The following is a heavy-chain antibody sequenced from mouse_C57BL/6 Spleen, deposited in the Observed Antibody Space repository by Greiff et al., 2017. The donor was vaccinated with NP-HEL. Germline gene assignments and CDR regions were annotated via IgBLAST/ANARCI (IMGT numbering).Heavy chain of an antibody. J-gene: IGHJ3*01. CDR1: GYAFTHYL. CDR2: IYPGSGRT. Sequence: QVHLKQSGAELVRPGASVKVSCKASGYAFTHYLITWVKQRPGQGLEWIGVIYPGSGRTNYNEKFKGKATLTVDKSSSTAYMQLSSLTSEDSAVYYCARCVYGSCYPFAYWGQGTPLTVSA. D-gene: IGHD1-1*01. CDR3: ARCVYGSCYPFAY. V-gene: IGHV1-54*01.